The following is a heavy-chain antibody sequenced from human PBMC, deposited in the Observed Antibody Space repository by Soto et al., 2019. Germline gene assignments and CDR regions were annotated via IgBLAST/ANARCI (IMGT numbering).Heavy chain of an antibody. J-gene: IGHJ3*02. CDR3: ARGLGGYGGNPDAFDI. D-gene: IGHD4-17*01. Sequence: SETLSLTCAVYGGSFSGYYWSWIRQPPGKGLEWIGEINHSGSTNYNPSLKSRVTISVDTSKNQFSLKLSSVTAADTAVYYCARGLGGYGGNPDAFDIWGQGTMVT. CDR2: INHSGST. CDR1: GGSFSGYY. V-gene: IGHV4-34*01.